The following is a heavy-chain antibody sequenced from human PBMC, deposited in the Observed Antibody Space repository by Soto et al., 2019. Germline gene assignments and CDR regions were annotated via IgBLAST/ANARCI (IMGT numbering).Heavy chain of an antibody. J-gene: IGHJ4*02. D-gene: IGHD5-18*01. CDR3: ARRIQPYYFDY. V-gene: IGHV3-30-3*01. Sequence: QVQLVESGGGVVQPGRSLRLSCAASGFTFSSYAMHWVRQAPGKGLEWVAVISYDGSNKYYADSVKGRFTISRDNSKNTVYLQMNSLRAEDTAVYYCARRIQPYYFDYWGQGTLVTVSS. CDR2: ISYDGSNK. CDR1: GFTFSSYA.